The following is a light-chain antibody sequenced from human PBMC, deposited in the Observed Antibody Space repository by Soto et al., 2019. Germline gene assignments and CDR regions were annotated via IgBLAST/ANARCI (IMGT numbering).Light chain of an antibody. J-gene: IGKJ3*01. CDR1: HSIDFY. V-gene: IGKV1-39*01. CDR2: GAS. CDR3: QQTYKNSWT. Sequence: DLQMTQSPSSLSASLGDGVTSXXRASHSIDFYLNWYQQKPGQAPKLXIYGASNLQSGVPSRFIGSGDATDFSLTISSLQPEDFATYYCQQTYKNSWTFGPGTKVDIK.